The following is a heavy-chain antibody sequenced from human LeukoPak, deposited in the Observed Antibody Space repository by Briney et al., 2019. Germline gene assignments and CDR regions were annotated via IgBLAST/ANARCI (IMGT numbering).Heavy chain of an antibody. CDR3: ARGPMSLWFGELRSKVNWFDP. J-gene: IGHJ5*02. CDR2: IYYSGST. V-gene: IGHV4-39*01. Sequence: SETLSLTCTVSGGSIGSSSYYWGWIRQPPGKGLEWVGSIYYSGSTYYNPSLKSRVTISVDTSKNQFSLKLSSVTAADTAVYYCARGPMSLWFGELRSKVNWFDPWGQGTLVTVSS. CDR1: GGSIGSSSYY. D-gene: IGHD3-10*01.